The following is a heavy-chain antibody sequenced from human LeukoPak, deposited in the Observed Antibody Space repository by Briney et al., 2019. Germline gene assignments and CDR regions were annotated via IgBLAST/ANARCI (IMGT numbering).Heavy chain of an antibody. D-gene: IGHD4-23*01. CDR2: IDRDGDEK. CDR1: GFTFSNYW. J-gene: IGHJ4*02. CDR3: ARDVNGGYFDY. Sequence: GGSLRLSCEASGFTFSNYWMSWVRRAQGKGPQWVANIDRDGDEKNYVDSVKGRFTISRDNAKNSVYLQMNSLRADDMAVYFCARDVNGGYFDYWGQGILVTVSS. V-gene: IGHV3-7*01.